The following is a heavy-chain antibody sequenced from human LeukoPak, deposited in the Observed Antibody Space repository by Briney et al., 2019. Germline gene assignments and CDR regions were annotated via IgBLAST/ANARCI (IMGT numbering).Heavy chain of an antibody. CDR3: ARGVEGYGDYLEPLDLDMDV. Sequence: PGGSLRLSCAASGFTFSSYEMNWVRQAPGKGLEWVSYISSSGSTIYYADSVKGRFTISRDNAKNSLYLQMNSLRAEDTAVYYCARGVEGYGDYLEPLDLDMDVWGKGTTVTVSS. D-gene: IGHD4-17*01. J-gene: IGHJ6*03. CDR1: GFTFSSYE. V-gene: IGHV3-48*03. CDR2: ISSSGSTI.